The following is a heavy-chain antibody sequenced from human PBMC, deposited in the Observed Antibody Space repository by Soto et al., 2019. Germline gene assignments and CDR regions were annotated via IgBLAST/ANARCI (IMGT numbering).Heavy chain of an antibody. V-gene: IGHV3-30*03. CDR1: GFPFTSYG. CDR2: ISYDGSNK. Sequence: QVQLVESGGGVVQPGRSLRLSCAASGFPFTSYGMHWVREGPGKGLEWLAVISYDGSNKFYADSVKGRFTISRDNSKNTLYLQMNSLGLEDTALYYCVGGQFYFDYRGQGTLVILSS. D-gene: IGHD3-10*01. J-gene: IGHJ4*02. CDR3: VGGQFYFDY.